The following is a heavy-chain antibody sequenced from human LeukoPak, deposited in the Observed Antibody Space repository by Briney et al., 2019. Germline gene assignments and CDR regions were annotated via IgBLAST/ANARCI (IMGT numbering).Heavy chain of an antibody. Sequence: GGSLRLSCAASGFTFSSYAMNWVRQAPGKGLEWVSGISGSGGRTYYAASVKGRFTISRDNSKNKLYLQINSLRAEDTAIYYCAKEGADVVTENWFDPWGQGTLVTVSA. V-gene: IGHV3-23*01. J-gene: IGHJ5*02. D-gene: IGHD5-18*01. CDR1: GFTFSSYA. CDR3: AKEGADVVTENWFDP. CDR2: ISGSGGRT.